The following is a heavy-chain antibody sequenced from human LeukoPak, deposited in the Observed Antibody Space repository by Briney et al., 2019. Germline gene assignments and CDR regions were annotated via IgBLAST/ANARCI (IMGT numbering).Heavy chain of an antibody. V-gene: IGHV5-51*01. D-gene: IGHD3-9*01. CDR3: ARHGKYYDILTGPTEDY. Sequence: GESLKISCKGSGYSFTSYWIGWVRQMPGKGLEWMGIIYPGDSDTRYSPSFQGQVTISADKSISTAYLQWSSLKASDTAMYYCARHGKYYDILTGPTEDYWGQGTLVTVSS. J-gene: IGHJ4*02. CDR2: IYPGDSDT. CDR1: GYSFTSYW.